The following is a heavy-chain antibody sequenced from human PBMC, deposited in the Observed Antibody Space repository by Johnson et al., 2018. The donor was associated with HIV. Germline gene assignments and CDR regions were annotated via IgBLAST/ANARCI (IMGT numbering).Heavy chain of an antibody. CDR3: ARDDGGGGDAFDI. Sequence: VQLVESGGGVVQPGRSLRLSCAASGFTFSSYWMSWVRQAPGKWLEWVSGISGSGGSTYYADSVKGRFTISRDNSKNTLYLQMNSLRAEDTAVYYCARDDGGGGDAFDIWGQGTMVTVYS. V-gene: IGHV3-23*04. D-gene: IGHD2-15*01. CDR1: GFTFSSYW. CDR2: ISGSGGST. J-gene: IGHJ3*02.